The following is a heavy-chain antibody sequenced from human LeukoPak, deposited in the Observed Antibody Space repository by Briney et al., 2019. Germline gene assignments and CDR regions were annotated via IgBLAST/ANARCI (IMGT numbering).Heavy chain of an antibody. V-gene: IGHV3-7*02. D-gene: IGHD5-12*01. Sequence: PGGSLRLPCAGSGFSFTSYWMSWVRQAPGKGLDWVANRKQEGSDKYYEGSVKGRFTISRDNAKSSLYLQMTSVRAEDTAVYYCAKVATDGYYFDYWGQGTLVTVSS. CDR3: AKVATDGYYFDY. J-gene: IGHJ4*02. CDR2: RKQEGSDK. CDR1: GFSFTSYW.